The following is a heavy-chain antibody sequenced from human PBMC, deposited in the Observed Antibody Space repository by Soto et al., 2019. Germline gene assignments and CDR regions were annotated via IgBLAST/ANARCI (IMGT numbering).Heavy chain of an antibody. V-gene: IGHV3-23*01. CDR2: SSDRRTGNT. J-gene: IGHJ4*02. D-gene: IGHD2-21*02. CDR1: GFTFSSCT. Sequence: GSLRLSCAASGFTFSSCTLNWVRRAPGKGLEWVATSSDRRTGNTHYSDSVRGRFTLSRDYSRNILFLQMDSLRADDTALYYCTTWLTAHFDYWGRGTQVTASS. CDR3: TTWLTAHFDY.